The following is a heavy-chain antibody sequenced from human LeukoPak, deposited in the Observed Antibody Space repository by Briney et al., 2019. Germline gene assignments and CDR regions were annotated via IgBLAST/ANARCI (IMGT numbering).Heavy chain of an antibody. Sequence: GASVKVSCKASGYTFTSYGINWVRQAPGHGLEWMGWISAYNGNTNFAQKLQGRVTMTTDTSSSTAYMELRSLRSDDTAVYYCASREQQLAQEYAFDIWGQGTMVTVSS. CDR3: ASREQQLAQEYAFDI. D-gene: IGHD6-13*01. V-gene: IGHV1-18*01. J-gene: IGHJ3*02. CDR1: GYTFTSYG. CDR2: ISAYNGNT.